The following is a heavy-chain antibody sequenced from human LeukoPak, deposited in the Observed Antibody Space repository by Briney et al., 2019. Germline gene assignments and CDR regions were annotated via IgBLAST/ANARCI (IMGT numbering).Heavy chain of an antibody. Sequence: SVKVSCKASGGTFSSYAISWVRQAPGQGLEWMGRIIPILGIANYAQKFQGRVTITADKSTSTAYMELSSLRSEDTAVYYCARGDGIAAAGTCRHWGQGTLVTVSS. V-gene: IGHV1-69*04. CDR1: GGTFSSYA. D-gene: IGHD6-13*01. CDR3: ARGDGIAAAGTCRH. J-gene: IGHJ1*01. CDR2: IIPILGIA.